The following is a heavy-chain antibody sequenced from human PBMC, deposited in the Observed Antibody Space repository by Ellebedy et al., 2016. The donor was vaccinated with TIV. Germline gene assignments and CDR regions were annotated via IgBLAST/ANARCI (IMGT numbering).Heavy chain of an antibody. CDR1: GFTFSSYD. CDR3: AKALNSGWSDY. V-gene: IGHV3-13*01. D-gene: IGHD6-19*01. CDR2: IGTAGDT. J-gene: IGHJ4*02. Sequence: GESLKISCAASGFTFSSYDMHWVRQATGKGLEWVSAIGTAGDTYYPDSVKGRFTISRDNSKNTLYLQMNSLRAEDTAVYYCAKALNSGWSDYWGQGTLVTVSS.